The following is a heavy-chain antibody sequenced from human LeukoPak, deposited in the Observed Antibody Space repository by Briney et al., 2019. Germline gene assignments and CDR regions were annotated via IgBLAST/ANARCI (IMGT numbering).Heavy chain of an antibody. CDR2: ISYDGSNK. D-gene: IGHD3-10*01. J-gene: IGHJ6*02. CDR3: ARDLGYASETNYGMDV. CDR1: GFTFSSYA. V-gene: IGHV3-30*04. Sequence: GGSLRLSCAASGFTFSSYAMHWVRQAPGKGLEWVAVISYDGSNKYYADSVKGRFTISRDNSKNTLYLQMNSLRAEDTAVYYRARDLGYASETNYGMDVWGQGTTVTVFS.